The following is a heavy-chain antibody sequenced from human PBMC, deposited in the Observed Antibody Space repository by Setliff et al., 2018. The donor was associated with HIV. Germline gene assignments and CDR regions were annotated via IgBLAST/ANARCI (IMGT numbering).Heavy chain of an antibody. V-gene: IGHV3-23*01. Sequence: GGSLRLSCAASGFTFNTYAMNWVRQAPGKGLEWVSGISAGGGNTYYGDSVKGRLTISRDNAKNSLYLQMNSLTAEDTAVYYCARDVSWRVRTYIDYWGQGALVTVSS. J-gene: IGHJ4*02. D-gene: IGHD3-3*01. CDR2: ISAGGGNT. CDR3: ARDVSWRVRTYIDY. CDR1: GFTFNTYA.